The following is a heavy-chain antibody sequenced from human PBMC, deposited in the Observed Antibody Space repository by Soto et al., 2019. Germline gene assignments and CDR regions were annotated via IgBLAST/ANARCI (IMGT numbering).Heavy chain of an antibody. CDR1: GFTFRNAW. D-gene: IGHD6-13*01. V-gene: IGHV3-15*07. J-gene: IGHJ6*02. CDR3: TTLLAAANYYYYYGMDV. Sequence: GGSLRLSCAASGFTFRNAWMNWVRQTPGKGLEWVGRIKSKTDGGTTDYAAPVKGRFTISRDDSKNTLYLQMNSLKTEDTAVYYCTTLLAAANYYYYYGMDVWGQGTTVTVSS. CDR2: IKSKTDGGTT.